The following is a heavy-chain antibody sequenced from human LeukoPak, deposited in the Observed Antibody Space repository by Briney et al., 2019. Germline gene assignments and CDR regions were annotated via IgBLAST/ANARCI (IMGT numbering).Heavy chain of an antibody. D-gene: IGHD2-21*01. Sequence: GASVKVSCKASGGTFSSYAISWVRQAPGQGLEWMGGIIPIFGTANYAQEFQGRVTITTDESTSTAYMELSSLRSEDTAVYYCARFSLWRFQYYFDYWGQGTLVTVSS. CDR3: ARFSLWRFQYYFDY. CDR2: IIPIFGTA. CDR1: GGTFSSYA. J-gene: IGHJ4*02. V-gene: IGHV1-69*05.